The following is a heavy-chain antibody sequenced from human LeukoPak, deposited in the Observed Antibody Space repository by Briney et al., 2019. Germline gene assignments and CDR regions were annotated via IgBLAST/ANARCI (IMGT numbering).Heavy chain of an antibody. D-gene: IGHD1-26*01. CDR3: ARVLSGSLDY. CDR2: IFNDGIT. V-gene: IGHV3-53*01. J-gene: IGHJ4*02. CDR1: GLTVSSEY. Sequence: PGGSLRLSCAASGLTVSSEYMSWVRQAPGQGLEWVSVIFNDGITYYADSVKGRFTISRDNSENTLFLHMDSLRAADTAVYFCARVLSGSLDYCGQGTLATVSS.